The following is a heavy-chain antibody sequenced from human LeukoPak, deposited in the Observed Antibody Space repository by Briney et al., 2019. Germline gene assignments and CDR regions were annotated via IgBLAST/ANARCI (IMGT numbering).Heavy chain of an antibody. D-gene: IGHD6-6*01. CDR2: IYHSGST. Sequence: WSSIRQPPGKGLEWIGYIYHSGSTYYNPSLKSRVTISVDRSKNQFSLKLSSVTAADTAVYYCATISSSEWYFDLWGRGTLVTVSS. J-gene: IGHJ2*01. V-gene: IGHV4-30-2*01. CDR3: ATISSSEWYFDL.